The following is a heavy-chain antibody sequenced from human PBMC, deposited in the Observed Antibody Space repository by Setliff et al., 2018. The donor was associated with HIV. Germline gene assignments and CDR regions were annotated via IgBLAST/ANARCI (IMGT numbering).Heavy chain of an antibody. Sequence: RASVKVSCKASGGTFSSYAISWVRQAPGQGLEWMGGIIPILGIANYAQKFQGRVTITADESTSTAYMELSSLRSEDTAVYYWARSGKNGSGSYQIYYYYGMDVWG. CDR3: ARSGKNGSGSYQIYYYYGMDV. CDR1: GGTFSSYA. D-gene: IGHD3-10*01. J-gene: IGHJ6*01. CDR2: IIPILGIA. V-gene: IGHV1-69*10.